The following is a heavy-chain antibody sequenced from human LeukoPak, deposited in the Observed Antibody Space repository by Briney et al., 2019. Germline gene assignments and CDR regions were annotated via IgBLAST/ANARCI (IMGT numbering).Heavy chain of an antibody. J-gene: IGHJ4*02. D-gene: IGHD2/OR15-2a*01. CDR2: ISWNSGSI. Sequence: GGSLRLSCAASGFTFDDYAMHWVRQAPGKGLEWVSGISWNSGSIGYADSVKGRFTISRDNSENSVFLQMSSLTTDDTALYYCVRGSPGATATFDYWGQGTLVTVSS. V-gene: IGHV3-9*01. CDR3: VRGSPGATATFDY. CDR1: GFTFDDYA.